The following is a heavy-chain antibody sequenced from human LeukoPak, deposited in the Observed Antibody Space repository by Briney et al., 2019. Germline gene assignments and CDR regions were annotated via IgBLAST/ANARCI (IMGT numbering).Heavy chain of an antibody. CDR2: INHSGST. J-gene: IGHJ4*02. V-gene: IGHV4-34*01. CDR3: AVQNWNYYY. D-gene: IGHD1-7*01. CDR1: GGSFSGYY. Sequence: SETLSLTCAVHGGSFSGYYWSWIRQPPGKGLEWIGEINHSGSTNYNPSLKSRVTISVDTSKNQFSLKLSSVTAADTAVYYCAVQNWNYYYWGQGTLVTVSS.